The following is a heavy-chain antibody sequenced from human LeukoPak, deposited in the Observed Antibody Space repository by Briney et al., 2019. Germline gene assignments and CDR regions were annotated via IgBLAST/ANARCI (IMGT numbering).Heavy chain of an antibody. D-gene: IGHD6-13*01. V-gene: IGHV3-30*18. CDR1: GFTFSSYG. Sequence: GGSLRLSCAASGFTFSSYGMHWVRQAPGKGLEWVAVISYDGSNKYYADSVKGRFTISRDNSKNTLYLQMNSLRAEDTAVYYCAKIVIAEYDNFDYWGQGTLVTVSS. J-gene: IGHJ4*02. CDR2: ISYDGSNK. CDR3: AKIVIAEYDNFDY.